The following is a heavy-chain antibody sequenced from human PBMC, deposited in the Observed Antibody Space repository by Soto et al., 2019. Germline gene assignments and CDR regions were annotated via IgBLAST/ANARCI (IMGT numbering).Heavy chain of an antibody. J-gene: IGHJ6*02. Sequence: GGSLRLSCAASGFTFSSYAMHWVRQAPGKGLEWVAVISYDGSNKYYADSVKGRFTISRDNSKNTLYMQMNSLRAEDTAVYYCAIDLVKYSSSPVKGYYYYYGMDVWGQGTTVTVSS. CDR1: GFTFSSYA. D-gene: IGHD6-6*01. CDR2: ISYDGSNK. CDR3: AIDLVKYSSSPVKGYYYYYGMDV. V-gene: IGHV3-30-3*01.